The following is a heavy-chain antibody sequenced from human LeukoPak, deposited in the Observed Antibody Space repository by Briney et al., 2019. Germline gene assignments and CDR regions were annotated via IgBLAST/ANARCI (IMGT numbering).Heavy chain of an antibody. CDR1: GGTFSSYA. V-gene: IGHV1-69*04. D-gene: IGHD3-22*01. Sequence: SVKVSCKASGGTFSSYAISWVRQSPGQGLEWMGRIIPILGIANYAQKFQGRVTITADKSTSTAYMELSSLRSEDTAVYYCARDRVDYYDSSGYSDGMDVWGQGTTVTVSS. CDR3: ARDRVDYYDSSGYSDGMDV. J-gene: IGHJ6*02. CDR2: IIPILGIA.